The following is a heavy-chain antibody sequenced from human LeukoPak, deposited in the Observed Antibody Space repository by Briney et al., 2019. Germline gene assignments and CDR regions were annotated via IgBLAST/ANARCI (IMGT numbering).Heavy chain of an antibody. D-gene: IGHD2-2*02. Sequence: SETLSLTCAVYGGSFSGYYWSWIRQPPGKGLEWIGEINHSGSTNYNPSLKSRVTISVDTSKNQFSLKLSSVTAADTAVYYCARGGRECSSTSCYIAGDEGSLDYYYYYYMDVWGKGTTVTVSS. J-gene: IGHJ6*03. CDR1: GGSFSGYY. CDR2: INHSGST. CDR3: ARGGRECSSTSCYIAGDEGSLDYYYYYYMDV. V-gene: IGHV4-34*01.